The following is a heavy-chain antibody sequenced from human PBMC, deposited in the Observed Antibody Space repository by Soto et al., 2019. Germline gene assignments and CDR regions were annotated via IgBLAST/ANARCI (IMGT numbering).Heavy chain of an antibody. D-gene: IGHD5-18*01. CDR3: ARRYGSWFDY. CDR1: GGSISSYY. V-gene: IGHV4-59*08. J-gene: IGHJ4*02. CDR2: IYYSGST. Sequence: QVQLQESGPGLVKPSETLSLTCTVSGGSISSYYWSWIRQPPGKGLEWIGYIYYSGSTNYTPALKSRVTISVDTSKNQFSLKLSSVTAADTAVYYCARRYGSWFDYWGQGTLVTVSS.